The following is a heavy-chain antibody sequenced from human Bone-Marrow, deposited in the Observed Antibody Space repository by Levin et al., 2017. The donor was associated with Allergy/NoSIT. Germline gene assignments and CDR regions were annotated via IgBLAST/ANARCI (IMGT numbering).Heavy chain of an antibody. CDR1: GFTFSSHW. J-gene: IGHJ4*02. CDR2: IKQDGSEK. CDR3: ARELRGRN. D-gene: IGHD3-10*01. Sequence: GESLKISCAASGFTFSSHWMSWARQAPGKGLEWVANIKQDGSEKYYVDSVKGRFTISRDNAKNSLYLQMNSLRAEDTALYYCARELRGRNWGQGTLVTVSS. V-gene: IGHV3-7*04.